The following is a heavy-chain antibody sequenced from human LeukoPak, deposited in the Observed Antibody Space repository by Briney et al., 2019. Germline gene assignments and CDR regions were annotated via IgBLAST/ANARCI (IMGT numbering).Heavy chain of an antibody. CDR1: GFTFSSYA. D-gene: IGHD5-12*01. Sequence: GGSLRLSCAASGFTFSSYAMNWVRQAPGKGLEWVSAISDRGGGTYYADSVKGRFAISRDNSKNTLYLQMNSLRAEDTAVYFCAKDPNSVATPGPFDYWGQGALVTVSS. CDR2: ISDRGGGT. J-gene: IGHJ4*02. CDR3: AKDPNSVATPGPFDY. V-gene: IGHV3-23*01.